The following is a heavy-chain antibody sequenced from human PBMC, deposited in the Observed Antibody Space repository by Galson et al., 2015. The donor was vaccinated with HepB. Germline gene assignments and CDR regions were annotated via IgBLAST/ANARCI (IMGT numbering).Heavy chain of an antibody. Sequence: LSLTCAVSGDSISNDRWWSWVRQPPGEGLEWIGEAYHSGGTNYRPSLKSRATISVDKSKNQFSLKLTSVTAADTAVYYCARAKEGRGYFDYWGQGTLVTVSS. D-gene: IGHD3-10*01. CDR1: GDSISNDRW. V-gene: IGHV4-4*02. CDR2: AYHSGGT. J-gene: IGHJ4*02. CDR3: ARAKEGRGYFDY.